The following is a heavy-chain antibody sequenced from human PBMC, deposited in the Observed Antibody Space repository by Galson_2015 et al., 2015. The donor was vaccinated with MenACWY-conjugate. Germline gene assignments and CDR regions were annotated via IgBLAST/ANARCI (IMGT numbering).Heavy chain of an antibody. CDR3: AREDCSTGTCYGYYGMDV. D-gene: IGHD2-15*01. CDR1: GDSISSFS. J-gene: IGHJ6*02. Sequence: ETLSLTCTVSGDSISSFSWSWIRQSPGRGLEWIGDMSYSGSTKYNPSLESRVTISVDTSKNQFSLKLTSVTAADTAVYYCAREDCSTGTCYGYYGMDVWGQGTTVTVS. CDR2: MSYSGST. V-gene: IGHV4-59*01.